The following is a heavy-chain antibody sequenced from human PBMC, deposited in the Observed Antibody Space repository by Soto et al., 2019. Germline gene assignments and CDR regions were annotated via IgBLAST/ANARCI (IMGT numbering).Heavy chain of an antibody. CDR3: AALTYYDILTGYYPFDY. V-gene: IGHV3-23*01. Sequence: EVQLLESGGGLVQPGGSLRLSCAASGFTFSSYAMSWVRQAPGKGLEWVSAISGSGGRTYYADSVKGRFTISRDNSKNTLYLQMNSLRADDTAVYYCAALTYYDILTGYYPFDYWGQGTLVTVSS. CDR1: GFTFSSYA. D-gene: IGHD3-9*01. CDR2: ISGSGGRT. J-gene: IGHJ4*02.